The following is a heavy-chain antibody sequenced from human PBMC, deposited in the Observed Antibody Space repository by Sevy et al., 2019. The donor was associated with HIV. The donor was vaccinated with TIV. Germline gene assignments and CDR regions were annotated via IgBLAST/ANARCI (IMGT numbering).Heavy chain of an antibody. Sequence: ASVKVSCKASGYTFSNYGISWVRQAPGQGLEWMGWISPFNNKTNYAQKFQGRVSLTSDTSETTAYMEVTSFRSDDTAVYYCASDRVHDWGEGWFDPWGQGTLVTVSS. V-gene: IGHV1-18*01. D-gene: IGHD2-21*01. J-gene: IGHJ5*02. CDR3: ASDRVHDWGEGWFDP. CDR2: ISPFNNKT. CDR1: GYTFSNYG.